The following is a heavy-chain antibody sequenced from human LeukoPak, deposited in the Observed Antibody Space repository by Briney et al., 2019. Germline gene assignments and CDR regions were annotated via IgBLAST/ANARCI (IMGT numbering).Heavy chain of an antibody. V-gene: IGHV1-3*03. J-gene: IGHJ4*02. CDR2: VNTGNGNT. D-gene: IGHD5-12*01. Sequence: ASVKVSCKASGYTFTDYAIHWLRQAPGQRPEWMGWVNTGNGNTRYSPQFQGRVTITRDTSASTAYMELSSLRSEDRGIYYCARGPSGYHNTGGQGTLVTVSS. CDR3: ARGPSGYHNT. CDR1: GYTFTDYA.